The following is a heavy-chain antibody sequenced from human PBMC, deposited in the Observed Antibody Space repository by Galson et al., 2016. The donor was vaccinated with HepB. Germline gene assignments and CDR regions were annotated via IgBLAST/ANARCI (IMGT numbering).Heavy chain of an antibody. CDR1: GFTLNSNW. D-gene: IGHD3-10*01. CDR2: IKEDGSEK. V-gene: IGHV3-7*01. CDR3: ARDRRLVRGTIIRGGRDFDY. Sequence: SLRLSCAASGFTLNSNWMSWVRQAPGKGLEWVANIKEDGSEKYYVDSVKGRFTISRDNAENSLYLQMNSLRAEDTAVYYCARDRRLVRGTIIRGGRDFDYWGQGTLVTVSS. J-gene: IGHJ4*02.